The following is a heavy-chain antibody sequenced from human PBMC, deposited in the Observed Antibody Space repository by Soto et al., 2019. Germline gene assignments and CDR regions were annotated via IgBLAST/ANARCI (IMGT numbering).Heavy chain of an antibody. CDR2: IYYSGST. J-gene: IGHJ3*02. CDR1: GGSISSGGYY. V-gene: IGHV4-31*03. D-gene: IGHD3-22*01. Sequence: QVQLQESGPGLVKPSQTLSLTCTVSGGSISSGGYYWSWIRQHPGKGLEWIGYIYYSGSTYYNPSLKSRVTISVDTSKNQFSLKLSSVTAADTAVYYCARDANYYDSSGYYCDAFDIWGQVTMVTVSS. CDR3: ARDANYYDSSGYYCDAFDI.